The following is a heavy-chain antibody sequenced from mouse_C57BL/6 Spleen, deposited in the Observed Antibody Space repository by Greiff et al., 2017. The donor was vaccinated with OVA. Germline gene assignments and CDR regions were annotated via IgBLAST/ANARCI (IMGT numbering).Heavy chain of an antibody. V-gene: IGHV1-82*01. D-gene: IGHD1-1*01. Sequence: VQLQQSGPELVKPGASVKISCKASGYAFSSSWMNWVKQRPGTGLEWIGRIYPGDGDTNYNGKFKGKATLTADKSSSTAYMQLSSLTSEDSAVYFCARQGTTVVDWYFDVWGTGTTVTVSS. CDR1: GYAFSSSW. CDR3: ARQGTTVVDWYFDV. J-gene: IGHJ1*03. CDR2: IYPGDGDT.